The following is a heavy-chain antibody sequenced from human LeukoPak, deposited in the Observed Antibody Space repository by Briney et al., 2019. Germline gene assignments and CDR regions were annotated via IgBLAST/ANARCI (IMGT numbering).Heavy chain of an antibody. Sequence: GGSLRLSCVASGFTFDNYGIGWVRQAPGKGLEWVSGINWNGGSTDYADSVKGRFTISRDNAKNSVSLRVEDTALYHCVLTSGSGSYRGYLNYWGQGTLVTVFS. V-gene: IGHV3-20*01. CDR1: GFTFDNYG. CDR3: VLTSGSGSYRGYLNY. D-gene: IGHD3-10*01. CDR2: INWNGGST. J-gene: IGHJ4*02.